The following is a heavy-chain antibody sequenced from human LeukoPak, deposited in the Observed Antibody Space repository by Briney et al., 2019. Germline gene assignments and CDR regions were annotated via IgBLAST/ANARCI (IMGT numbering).Heavy chain of an antibody. CDR1: GFTFSSYG. CDR3: ARVRRLGSDFDY. J-gene: IGHJ4*02. Sequence: GGSLRLSCAASGFTFSSYGMHWVRQAPGKGLEWVAVIWYDGSNKYYADSVKGRFTISRDNSKNTLYLQMNSLRAEDTAVYYCARVRRLGSDFDYWGQGTLVTVSS. V-gene: IGHV3-33*01. D-gene: IGHD3-10*01. CDR2: IWYDGSNK.